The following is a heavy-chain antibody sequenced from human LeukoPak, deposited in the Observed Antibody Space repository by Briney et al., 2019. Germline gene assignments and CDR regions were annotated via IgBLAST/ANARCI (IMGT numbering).Heavy chain of an antibody. CDR3: ARDFPGIGRGTFDF. D-gene: IGHD3-10*01. J-gene: IGHJ3*01. V-gene: IGHV3-7*03. CDR2: INQDGSDM. Sequence: GGSLRLSCAASGLTGSHNYVSWVRLTPGKGLEWVAKINQDGSDMYYVDSVKGRFFVSRDNARNLVYLQMNSLRVDDTAVYYCARDFPGIGRGTFDFWGQGTIIIVSS. CDR1: GLTGSHNY.